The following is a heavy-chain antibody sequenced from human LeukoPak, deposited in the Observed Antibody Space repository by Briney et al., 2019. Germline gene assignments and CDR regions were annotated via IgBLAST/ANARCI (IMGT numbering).Heavy chain of an antibody. D-gene: IGHD6-13*01. Sequence: GGSLRLSCAASGFIFSSYWMSWVRQAPGKGLEWVANIKQDGSEKHYVDSVKGRFTISRDNAQNSLYLQMNSLRAEDTALYYCARPIAAAAWEYYYYGMDVWGQGTTVTVSS. CDR2: IKQDGSEK. CDR3: ARPIAAAAWEYYYYGMDV. V-gene: IGHV3-7*03. CDR1: GFIFSSYW. J-gene: IGHJ6*02.